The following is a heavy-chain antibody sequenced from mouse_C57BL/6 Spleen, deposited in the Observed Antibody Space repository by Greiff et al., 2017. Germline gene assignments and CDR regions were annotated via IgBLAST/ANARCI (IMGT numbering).Heavy chain of an antibody. D-gene: IGHD2-2*01. J-gene: IGHJ2*01. CDR1: GYTFTSYW. V-gene: IGHV1-52*01. CDR2: IDPSDSET. CDR3: ARTMVTTAPFDY. Sequence: VQLQQPGAELVRPGSSVKLSCKASGYTFTSYWMHWVKQRPIQGLEWIGNIDPSDSETHYNQKFKDKATLTVDKSSSTAYMQRSSLTSEDSAVYYCARTMVTTAPFDYWGQGTTLTVSS.